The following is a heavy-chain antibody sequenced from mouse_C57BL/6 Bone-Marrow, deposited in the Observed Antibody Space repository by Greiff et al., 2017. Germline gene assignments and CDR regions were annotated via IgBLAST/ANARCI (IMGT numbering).Heavy chain of an antibody. CDR2: IRLKSDTYDS. D-gene: IGHD2-2*01. J-gene: IGHJ2*01. CDR1: GFTFSNYW. V-gene: IGHV6-3*01. Sequence: EVKVVESGGGLVQPGGSLKLSCVASGFTFSNYWMNWVRQSPEKGLEWVAQIRLKSDTYDSHYAGSVTGRFTISRDDSKRSVYLQMHNLRAKDTGIYYCTIYDGYDSFDYWGQGTTLTVSS. CDR3: TIYDGYDSFDY.